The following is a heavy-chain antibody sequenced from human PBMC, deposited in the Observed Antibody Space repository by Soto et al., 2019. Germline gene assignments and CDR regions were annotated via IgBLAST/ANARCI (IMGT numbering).Heavy chain of an antibody. D-gene: IGHD3-10*01. V-gene: IGHV3-74*01. CDR1: AFTFSSYW. CDR3: ASDLSGRADV. CDR2: IDADGSST. J-gene: IGHJ6*02. Sequence: GGSLRLSCGASAFTFSSYWMHWVRQAPGKGLVWVSRIDADGSSTSYADSVKGRFTISRDNAKNTLYLQMNSLRVEDTAVYYCASDLSGRADVWGQGTTVTVSS.